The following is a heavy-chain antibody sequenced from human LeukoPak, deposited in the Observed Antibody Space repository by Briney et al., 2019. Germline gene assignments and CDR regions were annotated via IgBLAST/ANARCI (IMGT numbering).Heavy chain of an antibody. CDR2: IYYSGST. CDR1: GGSISSGGYY. Sequence: SQTLSLTCTVSGGSISSGGYYWSWIRQHPGKGLEWIGYIYYSGSTYYNPSLKSRVTISVDTSKNQVSLKLSSVTAEDTAVYYCARHYGDYGPAPHYYYYYMDVWGKGTTVTVSS. CDR3: ARHYGDYGPAPHYYYYYMDV. V-gene: IGHV4-31*03. D-gene: IGHD4-17*01. J-gene: IGHJ6*03.